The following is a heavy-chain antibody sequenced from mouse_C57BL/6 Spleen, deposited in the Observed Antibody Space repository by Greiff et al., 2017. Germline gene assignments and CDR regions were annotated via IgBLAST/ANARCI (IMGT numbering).Heavy chain of an antibody. CDR3: AGCGNYAMDY. D-gene: IGHD1-1*02. J-gene: IGHJ4*01. Sequence: QVQLQQPGAELVRPGSSVKLSCKASGYTFTSYWMDWVKQRPGQGLEWIGNIYPSDSETHYNHKFKDKATLTVDKSSSTAYMQLSSLTSEDSAVYYSAGCGNYAMDYWGQGTAVTVSS. CDR1: GYTFTSYW. V-gene: IGHV1-61*01. CDR2: IYPSDSET.